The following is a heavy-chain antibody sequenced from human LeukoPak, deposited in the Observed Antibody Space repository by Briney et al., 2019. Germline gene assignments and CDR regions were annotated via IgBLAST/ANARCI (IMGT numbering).Heavy chain of an antibody. V-gene: IGHV1-69*13. CDR2: IIPMFGTP. Sequence: GASVKVSCKTSGGTFSSHAISWVRQAPGQGLEWMGGIIPMFGTPNYAQKFQGRVTITADESTSTAYMELSSLRSGDTAAYYCAREVDYYGSGSYPKTNWFDPWGQGTLVTVSS. D-gene: IGHD3-10*01. CDR3: AREVDYYGSGSYPKTNWFDP. CDR1: GGTFSSHA. J-gene: IGHJ5*02.